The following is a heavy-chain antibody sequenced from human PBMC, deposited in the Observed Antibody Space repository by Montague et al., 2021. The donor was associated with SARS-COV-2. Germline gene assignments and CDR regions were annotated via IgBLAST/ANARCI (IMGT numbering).Heavy chain of an antibody. V-gene: IGHV3-23*03. Sequence: SLRLSCAASGFTFSTYAMSWVRQAPGKGLEWVSMIYSDITSTFYADSVKGRFTISRDNSKNTVYLQMSGLRAEDTAIYYCAKVWPMNGGHPGYWGQGNLVTVSS. CDR2: IYSDITST. D-gene: IGHD1-1*01. CDR1: GFTFSTYA. CDR3: AKVWPMNGGHPGY. J-gene: IGHJ4*02.